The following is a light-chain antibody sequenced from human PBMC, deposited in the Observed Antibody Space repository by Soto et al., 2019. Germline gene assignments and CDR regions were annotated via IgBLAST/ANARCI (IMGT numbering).Light chain of an antibody. CDR1: TSDVGAYNY. CDR2: EVS. J-gene: IGLJ1*01. CDR3: SSKTSSSSPFV. Sequence: QSALTQPASVSGSPGQSITISCTGSTSDVGAYNYVSWYKHHPGQAPQLMIYEVSNRPSGVSNRFYGSKSGNTASLTISGLQADDEGDYYCSSKTSSSSPFVFGTGTKLTVL. V-gene: IGLV2-14*01.